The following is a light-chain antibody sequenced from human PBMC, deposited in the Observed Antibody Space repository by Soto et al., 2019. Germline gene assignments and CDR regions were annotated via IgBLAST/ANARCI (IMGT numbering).Light chain of an antibody. J-gene: IGKJ2*01. CDR3: QQYGSSPRYT. V-gene: IGKV3-20*01. CDR1: QTVSSSY. CDR2: GAS. Sequence: EIVLTQSPGTLSLSPGERATLSCRASQTVSSSYLAWYQQKPGQAPRLLIYGASSRATGIPDRFSGSGSGTDFTLTISRLQLEDFAVYYCQQYGSSPRYTFGQGTKREIK.